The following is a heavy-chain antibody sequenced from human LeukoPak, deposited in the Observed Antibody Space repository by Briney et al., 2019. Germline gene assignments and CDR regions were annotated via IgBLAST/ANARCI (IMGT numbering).Heavy chain of an antibody. CDR3: ARVHRGYPAV. D-gene: IGHD3-10*01. CDR2: INHSGST. V-gene: IGHV4-34*01. J-gene: IGHJ4*02. Sequence: SSETLSLTGAVYGGSFSGYYWSWIRQPPGKGLEWIGEINHSGSTNYNPSLKSRVTISVDTSKNQFSLKLSSVTAADTAVYYCARVHRGYPAVWGQGTLVTVSS. CDR1: GGSFSGYY.